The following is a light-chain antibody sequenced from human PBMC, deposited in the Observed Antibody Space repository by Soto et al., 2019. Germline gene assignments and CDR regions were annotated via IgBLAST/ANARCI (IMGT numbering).Light chain of an antibody. V-gene: IGLV2-14*01. CDR1: SSDIGDYDY. Sequence: QSVLTQPASVSGSPGQSITISCTGTSSDIGDYDYVSWYQHLPGKAPKLLIFDVTHRPSGVSDRFSGSKSGNTASLTISGVRPEDEADYYCISCTSVNTRCVFGSGTKLTVL. J-gene: IGLJ1*01. CDR2: DVT. CDR3: ISCTSVNTRCV.